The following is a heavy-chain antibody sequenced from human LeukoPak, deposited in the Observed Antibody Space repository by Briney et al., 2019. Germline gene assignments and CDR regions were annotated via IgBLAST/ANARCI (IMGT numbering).Heavy chain of an antibody. J-gene: IGHJ4*02. Sequence: GGSLRPSCAASGFTFTNYGMHWVRQAPGKGLEWVAFIRYDGNNKSYADSVKGRFTISRDNSKNTLYLQMNSLRAEDTAVYYCGSDSSGYSYYFDYWGQGTLVTVSS. CDR3: GSDSSGYSYYFDY. D-gene: IGHD3-22*01. CDR2: IRYDGNNK. CDR1: GFTFTNYG. V-gene: IGHV3-30*02.